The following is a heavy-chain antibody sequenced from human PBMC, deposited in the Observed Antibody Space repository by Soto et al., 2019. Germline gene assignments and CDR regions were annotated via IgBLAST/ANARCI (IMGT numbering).Heavy chain of an antibody. Sequence: SETLSLTCTVSGGSLTRGGYYWGWIRQHPGRGLEWIGYVYFTGKTYYSPALESRITISVDTSKNQFSLNLKSVTAADAAVYYCARDLYSHGQGSIAWGQGTRVTVSS. CDR3: ARDLYSHGQGSIA. CDR1: GGSLTRGGYY. J-gene: IGHJ5*02. V-gene: IGHV4-31*03. CDR2: VYFTGKT. D-gene: IGHD3-16*01.